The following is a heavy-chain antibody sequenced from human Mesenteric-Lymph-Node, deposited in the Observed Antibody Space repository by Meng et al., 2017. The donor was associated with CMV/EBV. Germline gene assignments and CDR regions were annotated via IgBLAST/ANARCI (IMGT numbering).Heavy chain of an antibody. J-gene: IGHJ4*02. CDR1: GGSVSGYY. CDR3: ARGPNNPTHDFDL. D-gene: IGHD1-14*01. V-gene: IGHV4-34*01. Sequence: AVYGGSVSGYYWSWIRQPPGKGREWIGQIKHTGSTYYVPSLKDRVTISIDTPNNQFSLKLNSVTASDTAVYYCARGPNNPTHDFDLWGLGTPVTVSS. CDR2: IKHTGST.